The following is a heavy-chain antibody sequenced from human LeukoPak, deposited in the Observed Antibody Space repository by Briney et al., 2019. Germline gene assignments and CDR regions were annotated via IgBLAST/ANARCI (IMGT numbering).Heavy chain of an antibody. Sequence: ASVKVSCKASGYTFTSYDINWVRQATGQGLEWMGWMNPNSGNTGYAQKSQGRVTITRNTSISTAYMELSSLRSEDTAVYYCARTQRRGYSYGYHYWGQGTLVTVSS. V-gene: IGHV1-8*03. CDR2: MNPNSGNT. CDR3: ARTQRRGYSYGYHY. D-gene: IGHD5-18*01. CDR1: GYTFTSYD. J-gene: IGHJ4*02.